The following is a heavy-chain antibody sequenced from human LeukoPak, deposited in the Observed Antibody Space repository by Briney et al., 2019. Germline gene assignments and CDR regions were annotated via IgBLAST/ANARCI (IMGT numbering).Heavy chain of an antibody. CDR2: ISANSVYT. V-gene: IGHV3-23*01. Sequence: GGSLRLSCVASGFTFSNRGISWVRQDPGKGLEWVSSISANSVYTYYAASVKGRFTISRDNSKNTLFLQMNNMGAEDTAIYFCAKIGVTGSWFFDLWGRGTLLSVSS. D-gene: IGHD3-3*01. CDR1: GFTFSNRG. CDR3: AKIGVTGSWFFDL. J-gene: IGHJ2*01.